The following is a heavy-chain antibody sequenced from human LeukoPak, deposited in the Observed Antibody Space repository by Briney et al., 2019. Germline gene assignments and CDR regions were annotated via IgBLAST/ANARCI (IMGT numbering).Heavy chain of an antibody. D-gene: IGHD1-26*01. CDR1: GITFSSYW. V-gene: IGHV3-74*01. J-gene: IGHJ4*02. Sequence: GGSLRLSCAASGITFSSYWMHWVRQAPGKGLVWVSRTNSDGSSTSYADSVKGRFTISRDNAKNTLYLQMNSLRAEDTAVYYCARGVKEEWELLRDWGQGTLVTVSS. CDR2: TNSDGSST. CDR3: ARGVKEEWELLRD.